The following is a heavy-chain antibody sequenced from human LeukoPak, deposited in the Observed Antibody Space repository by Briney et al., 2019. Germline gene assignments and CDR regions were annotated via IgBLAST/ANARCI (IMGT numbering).Heavy chain of an antibody. CDR1: GFTFGRYA. CDR2: MSSGGSYI. J-gene: IGHJ4*02. V-gene: IGHV3-21*06. CDR3: GRDRPRGAPRLFVLQ. D-gene: IGHD2-21*01. Sequence: GGSLRLSCAASGFTFGRYAMTWVRQAPGKGLEWVSSMSSGGSYIYYADSVRGRFTLSRDNAKNSLYLLMHSLRVDDTAVYWCGRDRPRGAPRLFVLQWGEGTLGSVSS.